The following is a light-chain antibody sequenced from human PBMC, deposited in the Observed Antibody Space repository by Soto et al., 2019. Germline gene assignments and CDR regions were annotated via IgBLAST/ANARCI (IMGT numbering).Light chain of an antibody. J-gene: IGKJ1*01. V-gene: IGKV1-5*03. Sequence: DIQMTQSPSTLSGPVGDRVTITCRASQTISSWLAWYQQKPGKAPKLLIYKASTLKSGVPSRFSGSGSGTEFTLTISSLQPEDFGTYYCQQCYMGWTFGQGTKVDI. CDR3: QQCYMGWT. CDR2: KAS. CDR1: QTISSW.